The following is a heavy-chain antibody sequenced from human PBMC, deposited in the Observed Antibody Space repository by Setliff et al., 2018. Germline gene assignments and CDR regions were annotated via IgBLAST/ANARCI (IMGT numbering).Heavy chain of an antibody. J-gene: IGHJ4*02. D-gene: IGHD3-22*01. V-gene: IGHV3-74*01. CDR3: ARLWISYESNTYFYPKYFDF. CDR2: INGDGSST. Sequence: GGSLRLSCAASGFTFSRYWMHWVRQVPGKGLVWVSRINGDGSSTTYADSVKGRFTISRDNAKNTLFLQMSSLRAEDTAVYYCARLWISYESNTYFYPKYFDFWGQGTLVTV. CDR1: GFTFSRYW.